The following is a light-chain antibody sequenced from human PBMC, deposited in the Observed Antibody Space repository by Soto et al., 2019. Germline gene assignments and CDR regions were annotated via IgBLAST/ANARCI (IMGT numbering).Light chain of an antibody. V-gene: IGKV1-33*01. CDR2: DAS. CDR1: QDISNY. Sequence: DIQMTQSPSSLSASVGDRVTITCQASQDISNYLNWYQQKPGKAPKLLIYDASNLETGVPSRFSGSGSGTDFTFTIISLQPEDIATYYCQQYKHLITFGQGTRLEIK. J-gene: IGKJ5*01. CDR3: QQYKHLIT.